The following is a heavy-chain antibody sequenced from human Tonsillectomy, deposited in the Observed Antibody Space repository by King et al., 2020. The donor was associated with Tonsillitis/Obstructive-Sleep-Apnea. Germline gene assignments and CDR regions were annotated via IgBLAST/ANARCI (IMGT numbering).Heavy chain of an antibody. V-gene: IGHV3-33*01. CDR1: XXXXXXXG. CDR2: IXYDXTXE. J-gene: IGHJ4*01. CDR3: AGXXGGYDSVYXXX. Sequence: VQLVESGGGXVQXGXSLXXSXAXSXXXXXXXGXXXXRQXPGXXXXWXAXIXYDXTXEYYAXXGNGXLXISREXSKXXLYLKXXXLRXEDTAIYYCAGXXGGYDSVYXXXWGXGTLVTXS. D-gene: IGHD5-12*01.